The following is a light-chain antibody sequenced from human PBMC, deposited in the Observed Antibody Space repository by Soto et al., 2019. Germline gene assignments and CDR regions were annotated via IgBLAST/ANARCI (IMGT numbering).Light chain of an antibody. J-gene: IGLJ1*01. CDR2: AVT. CDR1: SSDVGGQNY. Sequence: QSALTQPPSASGSPGQSVAISRTGTSSDVGGQNYVSWYQQHPGKAPKLIIYAVTERPSGVPDRFSGSKSGNTASLTVSGLQTEDEADYYCSSHAGNNNYVFGTGTKVTAL. V-gene: IGLV2-8*01. CDR3: SSHAGNNNYV.